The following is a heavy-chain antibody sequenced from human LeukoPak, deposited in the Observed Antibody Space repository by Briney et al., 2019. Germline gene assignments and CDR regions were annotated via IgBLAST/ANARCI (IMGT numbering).Heavy chain of an antibody. J-gene: IGHJ4*02. D-gene: IGHD1-26*01. CDR3: ARGGSYNAVDY. CDR2: ISSGSTYI. V-gene: IGHV3-21*01. CDR1: GFTFSSYS. Sequence: GGSLRLSCAASGFTFSSYSMSWVRQAPGKGLEWGSCISSGSTYINNADSVKGRFTISRDSAKNPLYLQMNSLRAEHTAVYYCARGGSYNAVDYWGQGTLVTVSS.